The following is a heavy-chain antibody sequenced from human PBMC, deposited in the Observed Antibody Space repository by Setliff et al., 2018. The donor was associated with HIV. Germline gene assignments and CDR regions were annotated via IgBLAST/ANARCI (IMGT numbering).Heavy chain of an antibody. CDR3: ARDGYSSSWSRGEYFQH. V-gene: IGHV1-3*01. CDR1: GYTFTSYA. CDR2: INAGNGNT. Sequence: ASVKVSCKASGYTFTSYAMHWVRQAPGQRLEWMGWINAGNGNTKYSQKFQGRVTMTRDTSISTAYMELSRLRSDDTAVYYCARDGYSSSWSRGEYFQHWGQGTLVTVSS. J-gene: IGHJ1*01. D-gene: IGHD6-13*01.